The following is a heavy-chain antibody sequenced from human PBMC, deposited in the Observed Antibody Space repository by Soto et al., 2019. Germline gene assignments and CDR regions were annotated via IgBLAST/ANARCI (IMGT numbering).Heavy chain of an antibody. V-gene: IGHV4-39*01. CDR1: VGSISSSSYY. CDR3: ATLYYYDSSGYRT. Sequence: PSETLSLTCTVSVGSISSSSYYWGWIRQPPGKGLEWIGSIYYSGSTYYNPSLKSRVTISVDTSKNQFSLKLSSVTAADTAVYYCATLYYYDSSGYRTWGQGTLVTVSS. J-gene: IGHJ4*02. CDR2: IYYSGST. D-gene: IGHD3-22*01.